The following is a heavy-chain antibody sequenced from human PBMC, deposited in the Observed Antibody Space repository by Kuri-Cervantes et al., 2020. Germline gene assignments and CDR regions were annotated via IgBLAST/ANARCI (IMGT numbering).Heavy chain of an antibody. Sequence: GGSLRLSCAASGFTFSSYSMNWVRQAPGKGLEWVSYISSSSSTIYYADSVKGRFTISRDNAKNSLYLQMNSLRAEDTALYYCAKDRSFKGVTVTSLFDYWGQGTLVTVSS. D-gene: IGHD4-17*01. V-gene: IGHV3-48*04. CDR2: ISSSSSTI. J-gene: IGHJ4*02. CDR3: AKDRSFKGVTVTSLFDY. CDR1: GFTFSSYS.